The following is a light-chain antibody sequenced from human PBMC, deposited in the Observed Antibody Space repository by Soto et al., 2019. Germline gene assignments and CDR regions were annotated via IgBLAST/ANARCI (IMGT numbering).Light chain of an antibody. Sequence: QSALTQPASVSGSPGQSITISGTGTSSAVGGFNSVSWYQQHPGKAPKLIIYEITSRPSGISDRFSGSKSGNTASLTISGLHVDDEANYYCSSYTTSGTRVFGGGTKVTVL. J-gene: IGLJ3*02. CDR2: EIT. CDR3: SSYTTSGTRV. CDR1: SSAVGGFNS. V-gene: IGLV2-14*01.